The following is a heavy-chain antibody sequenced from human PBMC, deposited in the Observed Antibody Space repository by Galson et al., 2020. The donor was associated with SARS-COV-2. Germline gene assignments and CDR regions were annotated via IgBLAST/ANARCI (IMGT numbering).Heavy chain of an antibody. V-gene: IGHV3-30*04. CDR1: GFAFSSYA. J-gene: IGHJ4*02. CDR2: ISYDGSNK. Sequence: GESLKISCAASGFAFSSYAMHWVRQAPGKGLEWVAVISYDGSNKYYADSVKGRFTISRDNSKNTLYLQMNSLRAEDTAVYYCARDHIAAAGTTDFDYWGQGTLVTVSS. D-gene: IGHD6-13*01. CDR3: ARDHIAAAGTTDFDY.